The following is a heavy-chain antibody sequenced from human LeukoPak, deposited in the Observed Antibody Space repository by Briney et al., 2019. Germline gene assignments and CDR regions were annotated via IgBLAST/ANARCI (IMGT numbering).Heavy chain of an antibody. CDR2: IIPIFGTA. Sequence: SVKVSCKASGGTFSSYAISWVRQAPGQGLEWRGGIIPIFGTANYAQKFQGRVTITTDESTSTAYMELSSLRSEDTAVYYCARGVSYYDSSGDYYYYYMDAWGKGTTVTVSS. J-gene: IGHJ6*03. CDR3: ARGVSYYDSSGDYYYYYMDA. V-gene: IGHV1-69*05. CDR1: GGTFSSYA. D-gene: IGHD3-22*01.